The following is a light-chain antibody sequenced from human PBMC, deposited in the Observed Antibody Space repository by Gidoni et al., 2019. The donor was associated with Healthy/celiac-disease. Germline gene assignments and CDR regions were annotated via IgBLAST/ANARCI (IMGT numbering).Light chain of an antibody. CDR1: QSISSY. Sequence: DIQMTQSPSSLSASVGDRVTITCRASQSISSYLYWYEQKPGKAPKLLIYAASSLQSGVPSSFSVSGSGTDFTLTISSLQPEDFETYYCQQSYSTPLTFXGXTKVEIK. CDR2: AAS. J-gene: IGKJ4*01. V-gene: IGKV1-39*01. CDR3: QQSYSTPLT.